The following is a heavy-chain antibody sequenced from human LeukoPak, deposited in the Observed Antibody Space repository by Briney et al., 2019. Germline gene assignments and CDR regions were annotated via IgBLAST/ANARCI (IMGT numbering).Heavy chain of an antibody. V-gene: IGHV1-2*02. D-gene: IGHD2-2*01. CDR3: ARDRGFYCSSTSCHLFDN. J-gene: IGHJ4*02. CDR2: INPNSGGT. CDR1: GYTFTGYY. Sequence: ASVKVSCKASGYTFTGYYMHWVRQAPGQGLEWMGWINPNSGGTNYAQKFQGRVTMTRDTSISTAYMELSRLRSDDTAVYNCARDRGFYCSSTSCHLFDNWGQGTLVTVSS.